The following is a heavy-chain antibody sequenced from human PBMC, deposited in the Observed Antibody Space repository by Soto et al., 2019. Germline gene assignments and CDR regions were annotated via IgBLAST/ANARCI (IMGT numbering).Heavy chain of an antibody. CDR2: ISWNGRDI. CDR3: ARAENSSVFYGGSANWFAP. CDR1: GFTFDDYA. Sequence: ESGGALVQPGRSLRLSCAASGFTFDDYAMDWVRQAPGKGREWVSGISWNGRDIGYAESVKGRFTISRDNREHSLYLQMNSLRVEDTALYYCARAENSSVFYGGSANWFAPWGRGTLVTVSS. V-gene: IGHV3-9*01. D-gene: IGHD2-15*01. J-gene: IGHJ5*02.